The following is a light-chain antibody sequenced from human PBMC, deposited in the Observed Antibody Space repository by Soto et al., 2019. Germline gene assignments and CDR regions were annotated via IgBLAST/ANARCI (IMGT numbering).Light chain of an antibody. Sequence: DIQLTQSPSFLSASVGDRVTITCRASQGISSYLAWYQQKPGKAPKLLIYAASTLQSGVPSRFSGSGSGTDFSFNISSLQPQDIATYYCQYYDNLPRLTFGGGTKVDIK. V-gene: IGKV1-9*01. J-gene: IGKJ4*01. CDR2: AAS. CDR3: QYYDNLPRLT. CDR1: QGISSY.